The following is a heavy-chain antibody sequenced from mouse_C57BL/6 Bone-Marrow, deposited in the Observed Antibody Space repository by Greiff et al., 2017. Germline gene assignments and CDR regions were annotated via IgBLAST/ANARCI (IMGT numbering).Heavy chain of an antibody. CDR2: VDPSDSYT. CDR3: ARSNWIYAMDD. J-gene: IGHJ4*01. Sequence: VQLQQSGAELVMPGASVKLSCKASGYTFTSYWMHWVKQRPGQGLEWIGDVDPSDSYTNYNQKFKGKSTLTVDKSSSTAYMQLSSLRSEDSAVYYCARSNWIYAMDDWGQGTSITVSS. V-gene: IGHV1-69*01. D-gene: IGHD4-1*02. CDR1: GYTFTSYW.